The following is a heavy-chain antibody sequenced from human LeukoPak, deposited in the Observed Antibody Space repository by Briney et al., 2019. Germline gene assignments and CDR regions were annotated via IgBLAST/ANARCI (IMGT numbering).Heavy chain of an antibody. V-gene: IGHV4-61*02. CDR3: ARDNYMFDP. CDR1: GVSISSGSYY. Sequence: SETLSLTCTVSGVSISSGSYYWSWIRQPAGKGLEWIGRIYTSGSTNYNPSLKSRVTISVDTSKNQFTLKLSSVTAADTAVYYCARDNYMFDPWGQGTLVTVSS. CDR2: IYTSGST. J-gene: IGHJ5*02. D-gene: IGHD4-11*01.